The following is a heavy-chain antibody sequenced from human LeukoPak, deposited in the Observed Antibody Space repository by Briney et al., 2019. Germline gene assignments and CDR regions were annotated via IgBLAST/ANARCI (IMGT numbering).Heavy chain of an antibody. CDR2: ISSSRSYI. Sequence: GGSLRLSCAASGFTFSSYSMNWVRQAPGKGLEWVSFISSSRSYIYYADSVKGRFTISRDNAKNSLYLQMNSLRAEDTAVYYCARQGGYSSSFFDYWGQGTLVTVSS. CDR3: ARQGGYSSSFFDY. CDR1: GFTFSSYS. D-gene: IGHD6-13*01. V-gene: IGHV3-21*01. J-gene: IGHJ4*02.